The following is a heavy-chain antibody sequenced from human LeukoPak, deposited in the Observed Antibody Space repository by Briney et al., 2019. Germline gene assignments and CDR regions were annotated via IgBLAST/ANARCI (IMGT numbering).Heavy chain of an antibody. CDR3: ARDPYSGNYGNYYYYYMDV. CDR2: ISSSGAYI. D-gene: IGHD1-26*01. Sequence: GGSLRLSCAASGFTFSSYSMNWVRQAPGKGLEWVSSISSSGAYIFYADSVRGRFTISRDNAKDSLYLQMNSLGPEDTAVYYCARDPYSGNYGNYYYYYMDVWGKGTTVTISS. CDR1: GFTFSSYS. J-gene: IGHJ6*03. V-gene: IGHV3-21*01.